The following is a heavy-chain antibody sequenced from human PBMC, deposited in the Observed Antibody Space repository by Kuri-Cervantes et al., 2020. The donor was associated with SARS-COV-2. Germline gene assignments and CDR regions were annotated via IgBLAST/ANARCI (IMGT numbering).Heavy chain of an antibody. D-gene: IGHD3-22*01. CDR2: SSVWNRNT. V-gene: IGHV1-18*04. CDR1: VYTFITYG. Sequence: ASVHVSCLGSVYTFITYGISWVRQAPGQGLDWLGWSSVWNRNTDYAQKVQGRVTITTDTSTSTAYMELRSLGSDATAVFYCARSTPFRRLVVISQGGAFDIWGQGTMVTVSS. J-gene: IGHJ3*02. CDR3: ARSTPFRRLVVISQGGAFDI.